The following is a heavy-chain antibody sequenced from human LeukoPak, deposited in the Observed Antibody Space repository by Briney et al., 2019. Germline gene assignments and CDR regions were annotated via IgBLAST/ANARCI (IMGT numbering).Heavy chain of an antibody. CDR3: SRENGAFSPFGY. Sequence: SETLSLTCGVSGGSISNTNWWSWVRQPPGQGLEWIGEISLTGLTNYNPSLESRVSVSLDKSKNQLSLNLTSVTAADTAVYYCSRENGAFSPFGYWGQGTLVTVPS. CDR2: ISLTGLT. D-gene: IGHD2-8*01. V-gene: IGHV4-4*02. J-gene: IGHJ4*02. CDR1: GGSISNTNW.